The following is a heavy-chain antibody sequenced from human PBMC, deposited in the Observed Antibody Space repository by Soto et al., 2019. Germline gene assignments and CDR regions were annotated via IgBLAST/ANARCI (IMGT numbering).Heavy chain of an antibody. CDR1: GDTFSSYT. V-gene: IGHV1-69*02. Sequence: QVQRVQSGAELKKPGSSVKVSCRSGGDTFSSYTVSWVRQAPGQGREWMGRFIPVLGVTNYARKFQGRVSITAEKSTSTAYLELRSLTSGDSGVYYCARRRYCGADCYSQYYYGMDIWGQGTTVIVSS. CDR2: FIPVLGVT. D-gene: IGHD2-21*02. J-gene: IGHJ6*02. CDR3: ARRRYCGADCYSQYYYGMDI.